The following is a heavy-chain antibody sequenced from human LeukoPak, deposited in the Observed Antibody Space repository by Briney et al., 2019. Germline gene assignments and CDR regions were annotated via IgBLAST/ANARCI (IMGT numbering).Heavy chain of an antibody. CDR1: GFTFSSYE. D-gene: IGHD6-13*01. CDR2: ISSSGSTI. J-gene: IGHJ6*03. V-gene: IGHV3-48*03. CDR3: ARDSQWSLPGAAAAHYYYYYYMDV. Sequence: GGSLRLSCAASGFTFSSYEMNWVRQAPGKGLEWVSYISSSGSTIYYADSVKGRFTISRDNAKNSLCLQMNSLRAEDTAVYYCARDSQWSLPGAAAAHYYYYYYMDVWGKGTTVTVSS.